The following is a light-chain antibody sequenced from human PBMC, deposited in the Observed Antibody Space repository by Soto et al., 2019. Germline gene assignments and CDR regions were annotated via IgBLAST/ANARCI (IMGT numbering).Light chain of an antibody. V-gene: IGLV1-40*01. CDR3: QSYDRSLSGSF. CDR1: NSNIGAGYD. CDR2: GHS. Sequence: QSVLTQPPSVSGAPGQRVNIACTGSNSNIGAGYDVHWYRQSPGTAPKLLLSGHSHRPSGVPDRFSGSKSGTSAFLAITGLQPGDEADYFCQSYDRSLSGSFFGTGTQLTVL. J-gene: IGLJ6*01.